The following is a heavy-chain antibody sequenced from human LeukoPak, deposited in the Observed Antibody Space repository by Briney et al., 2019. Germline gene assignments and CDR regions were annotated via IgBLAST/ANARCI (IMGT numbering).Heavy chain of an antibody. CDR1: GDSVSSTTTA. CDR2: TYYTSKWIT. CDR3: ARGYWAYGMDV. J-gene: IGHJ6*02. Sequence: SQTLSLTCAISGDSVSSTTTAWNWIRQSPSIALEWLGRTYYTSKWITDYAVSVKGRITVNPNTSNNQFSLQLNSVTPEDTAVYYCARGYWAYGMDVWGPGTTVTVSS. V-gene: IGHV6-1*01. D-gene: IGHD6-13*01.